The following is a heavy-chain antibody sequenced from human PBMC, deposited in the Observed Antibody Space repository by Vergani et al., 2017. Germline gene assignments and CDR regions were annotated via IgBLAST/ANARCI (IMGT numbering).Heavy chain of an antibody. D-gene: IGHD2-2*01. CDR3: ARVRRGIVVVPAATNWFDP. V-gene: IGHV5-51*01. CDR1: GYSFTSYW. Sequence: EVQLVQSGAEVKKPGESLKISCKGSGYSFTSYWIGWVRQMPGKGLEWMGIIYPGDSDTRYSPSFQGHVTISADKSISTAYLQWSSLKASDTAMYYCARVRRGIVVVPAATNWFDPWGQGTLVTVSS. CDR2: IYPGDSDT. J-gene: IGHJ5*02.